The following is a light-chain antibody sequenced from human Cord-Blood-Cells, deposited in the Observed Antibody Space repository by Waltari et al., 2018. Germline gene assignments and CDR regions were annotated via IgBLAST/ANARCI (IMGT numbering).Light chain of an antibody. CDR1: RSVRTN. Sequence: ELVMTQSPATPSVSPGERATVSCKARRSVRTNLAWYQQKPGQAPRLLIYGASTRATRIPARFRGSGSGTEFTLTVSSLQSEDFAVYYCQQYNNWPITFGQGRRLVIK. V-gene: IGKV3-15*01. J-gene: IGKJ5*01. CDR2: GAS. CDR3: QQYNNWPIT.